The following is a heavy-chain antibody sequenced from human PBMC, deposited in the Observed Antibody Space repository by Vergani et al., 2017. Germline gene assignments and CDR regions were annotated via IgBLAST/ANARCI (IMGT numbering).Heavy chain of an antibody. V-gene: IGHV4-30-4*08. CDR1: GGSISSGDYY. J-gene: IGHJ4*02. D-gene: IGHD2-15*01. CDR2: IYYSGST. CDR3: ARGAHGYYCSGGSCPFDY. Sequence: QVQLQESGPGLVKPSQTLSLTCTVSGGSISSGDYYWSWIRQPPGKGLEWIGYIYYSGSTYYNPSLKSRVTISVDTSKNQFSLKLSSVTAADTAVYYCARGAHGYYCSGGSCPFDYWGQGTLVTVSS.